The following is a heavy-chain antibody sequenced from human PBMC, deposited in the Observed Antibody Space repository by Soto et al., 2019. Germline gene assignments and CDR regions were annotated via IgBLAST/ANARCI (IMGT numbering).Heavy chain of an antibody. J-gene: IGHJ6*02. CDR1: GYTFTSYD. V-gene: IGHV1-8*01. CDR2: MNPNSGNT. Sequence: ASVKVSCKASGYTFTSYDINRVRQATGQGLEWMGWMNPNSGNTGYAQKFQGRVTMTRNTSISTAYMELSSLRSEDTAVYYCARAGGMKKSYYYGMDVWGQGTTVTVSS. CDR3: ARAGGMKKSYYYGMDV.